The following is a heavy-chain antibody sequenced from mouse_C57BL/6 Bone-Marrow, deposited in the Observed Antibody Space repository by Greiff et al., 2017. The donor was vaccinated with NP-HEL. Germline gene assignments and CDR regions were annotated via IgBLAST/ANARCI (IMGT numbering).Heavy chain of an antibody. CDR1: GFSFNTYA. CDR2: IRSKSNNYAT. J-gene: IGHJ2*01. V-gene: IGHV10-1*01. Sequence: EVMLVESGGGLVQPKGSLKLSCAASGFSFNTYAMNWVRQAPGKGLEWVARIRSKSNNYATYYADSVKDRFTISRDDSESMLYLQMNNLKTEDTAMYYCVRQSSSYFDYWGQGTTLTVSS. D-gene: IGHD1-1*01. CDR3: VRQSSSYFDY.